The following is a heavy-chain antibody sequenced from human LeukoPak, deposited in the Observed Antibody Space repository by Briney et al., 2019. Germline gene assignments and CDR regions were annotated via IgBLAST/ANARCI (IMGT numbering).Heavy chain of an antibody. J-gene: IGHJ3*02. CDR1: GYSFTSYW. CDR3: ALQSYITIFGVVTRGDAFDI. Sequence: GESLKISCKGSGYSFTSYWIGWVRQMPGKGLEWMGIIYPGDSDTRYSPSFQGQVTISADKSISTAYLQWSSLKASDTAVYYCALQSYITIFGVVTRGDAFDIWGQGTMVTVSS. V-gene: IGHV5-51*01. CDR2: IYPGDSDT. D-gene: IGHD3-3*01.